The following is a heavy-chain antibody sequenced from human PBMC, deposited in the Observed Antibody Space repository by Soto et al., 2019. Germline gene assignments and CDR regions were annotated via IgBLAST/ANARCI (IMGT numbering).Heavy chain of an antibody. CDR3: ARDAMTTMIPYYSDIGTDV. CDR2: IYYSGNT. D-gene: IGHD4-17*01. Sequence: SETLSLTCTVSGDSISSYYWSWIRQPPGKGLEWIGYIYYSGNTNYNPSLKSRVTISVDTSKNQFSLKLSSVTAADTAVYYCARDAMTTMIPYYSDIGTDVLREGTTVTVS. CDR1: GDSISSYY. J-gene: IGHJ6*02. V-gene: IGHV4-59*01.